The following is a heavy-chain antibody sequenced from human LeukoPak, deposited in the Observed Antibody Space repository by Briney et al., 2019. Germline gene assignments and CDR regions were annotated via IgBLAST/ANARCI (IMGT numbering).Heavy chain of an antibody. J-gene: IGHJ3*02. V-gene: IGHV1-46*01. D-gene: IGHD3-22*01. Sequence: GASVKVSCKASGYTFTSYYMHWVRQAPGQGLEWMGIINPSGGSTSYAQKFQGRVTMTGDTSTSTVYMEPSSLRSEDTAVYYCARDHYDSSGYYRIDAFDIWGQGTMVTVSS. CDR3: ARDHYDSSGYYRIDAFDI. CDR2: INPSGGST. CDR1: GYTFTSYY.